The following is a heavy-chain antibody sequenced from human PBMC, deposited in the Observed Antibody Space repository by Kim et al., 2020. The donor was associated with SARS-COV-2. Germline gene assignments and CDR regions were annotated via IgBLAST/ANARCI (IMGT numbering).Heavy chain of an antibody. D-gene: IGHD6-13*01. CDR3: ARGRYSSSWYGPHWYFHL. CDR1: GGSFSGYY. V-gene: IGHV4-34*01. CDR2: INHSGST. Sequence: SETLSLTCAVYGGSFSGYYWSWIRQPPGKGLEWIGEINHSGSTNYNPSLKSRVTISVDTSKNQFSLKLSSVTAADTAVYYCARGRYSSSWYGPHWYFHL. J-gene: IGHJ2*01.